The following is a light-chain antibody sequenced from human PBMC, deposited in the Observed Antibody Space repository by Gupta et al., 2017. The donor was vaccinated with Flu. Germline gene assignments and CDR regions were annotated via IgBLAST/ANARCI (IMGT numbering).Light chain of an antibody. V-gene: IGLV1-40*01. CDR3: QSYDSSLSGSV. J-gene: IGLJ3*02. CDR2: IQS. Sequence: QSVLTQPPSVSGAPGQRVTISCTGRYSNIGAGYDVHWYQQLPGTAPKLLIYIQSDRPSGVPDRFSGSKSGTSASLAITGLQAEDEADYYCQSYDSSLSGSVFGGGTKLTVL. CDR1: YSNIGAGYD.